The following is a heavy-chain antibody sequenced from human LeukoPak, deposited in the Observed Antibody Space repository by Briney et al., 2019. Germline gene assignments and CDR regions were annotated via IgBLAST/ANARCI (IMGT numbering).Heavy chain of an antibody. Sequence: SETLSLTCTISGGSVSDYYWSWIRQSSGKGLEWIGYIYYTGSTSYNPSLKSRVTISADTSKNQFSLKLNSVTAADTAVYYCASRKLGNDYWGQGTLVTVSS. V-gene: IGHV4-59*02. CDR3: ASRKLGNDY. J-gene: IGHJ4*02. D-gene: IGHD7-27*01. CDR1: GGSVSDYY. CDR2: IYYTGST.